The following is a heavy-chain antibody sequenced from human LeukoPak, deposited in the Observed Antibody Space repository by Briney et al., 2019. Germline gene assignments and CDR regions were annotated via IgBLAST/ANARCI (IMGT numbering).Heavy chain of an antibody. V-gene: IGHV4-59*11. CDR3: ARASPTLDFWSGYYMSSWFDP. J-gene: IGHJ5*02. CDR1: GGSISSHY. Sequence: PSETLSLTCTVSGGSISSHYWGWIRQPPGKGLEWIGYIYYSGSTNYNPSLKSRVTISVDTSKNQFSLKLSSVTAADTAVYYCARASPTLDFWSGYYMSSWFDPWGQGTLVTVSS. CDR2: IYYSGST. D-gene: IGHD3-3*01.